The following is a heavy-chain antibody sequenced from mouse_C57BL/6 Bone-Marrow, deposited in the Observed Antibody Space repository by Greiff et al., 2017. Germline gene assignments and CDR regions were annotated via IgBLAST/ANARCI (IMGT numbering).Heavy chain of an antibody. CDR1: GYTFTSYW. CDR3: ARRGLRSYYDD. D-gene: IGHD1-1*01. CDR2: IHPNSGST. Sequence: QVQLKQPGAELVKPGASVKLSCKASGYTFTSYWMHWVKQRPGQGLEWIGMIHPNSGSTNYNEKFKSKATLTVDKSSSTAYMQLSSLTSEDSAVYYCARRGLRSYYDDWGQGTTRTVTS. J-gene: IGHJ2*01. V-gene: IGHV1-64*01.